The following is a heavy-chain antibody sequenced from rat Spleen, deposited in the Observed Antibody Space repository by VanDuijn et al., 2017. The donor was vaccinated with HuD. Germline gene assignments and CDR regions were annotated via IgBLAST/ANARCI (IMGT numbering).Heavy chain of an antibody. CDR3: ARTGSYYWYFDF. V-gene: IGHV2S12*01. J-gene: IGHJ1*01. CDR2: ISSGGNT. CDR1: GFSLTSYH. Sequence: QVQLKESGPGLVKPSETLSLTCTVSGFSLTSYHVSWVRQPPGKGLEWIAAISSGGNTYYNSGHKSRLTFSRDTSKSQVLLKMNSLQTEDKAMYFCARTGSYYWYFDFWGPGTMVTVSS. D-gene: IGHD5-1*01.